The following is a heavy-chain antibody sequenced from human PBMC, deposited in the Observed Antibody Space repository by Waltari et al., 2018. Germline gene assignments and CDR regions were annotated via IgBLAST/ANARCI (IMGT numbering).Heavy chain of an antibody. D-gene: IGHD4-17*01. CDR1: GFTFSSYA. CDR2: ISGSGGST. Sequence: EVQLLESGGGLVQPGGSLRLSCAASGFTFSSYAMSWARQAPGKGLEWVSAISGSGGSTYYADSVKGRFTISRDNSKNTLYLQMNSLRAEDTAVYYCAKDLYDYGDYGPLDYWGQGTLVTVSS. V-gene: IGHV3-23*01. J-gene: IGHJ4*02. CDR3: AKDLYDYGDYGPLDY.